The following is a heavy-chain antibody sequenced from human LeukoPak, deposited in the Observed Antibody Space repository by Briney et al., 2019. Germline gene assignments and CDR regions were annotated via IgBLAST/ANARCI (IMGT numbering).Heavy chain of an antibody. CDR2: IYYSGST. V-gene: IGHV4-59*01. J-gene: IGHJ4*02. Sequence: SETLSLTCTVSGGSISSYYWSWIRQPPGKGLEWIGYIYYSGSTNHNPSLKSRVTISVDTSKNQFSLKLSSVTAADTAVYYCARGWRYSSGSGIVYSYDGWGQGTLVTVSS. CDR3: ARGWRYSSGSGIVYSYDG. D-gene: IGHD6-19*01. CDR1: GGSISSYY.